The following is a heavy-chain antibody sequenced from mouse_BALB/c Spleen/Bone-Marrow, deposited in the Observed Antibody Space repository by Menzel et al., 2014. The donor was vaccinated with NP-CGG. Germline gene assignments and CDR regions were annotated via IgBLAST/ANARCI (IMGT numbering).Heavy chain of an antibody. CDR2: IDPANGNT. CDR3: AMYYYGSSLFAY. Sequence: EVKLLESGAELVKPGASVKLSCTASGFSIKDTYMHWVKQRPEQGLEWIGRIDPANGNTKYDPKFQGKATITADTSSNTAYLQLSSLTSEDTAVYYCAMYYYGSSLFAYWGQGTLVTVSA. J-gene: IGHJ3*01. D-gene: IGHD1-1*01. CDR1: GFSIKDTY. V-gene: IGHV14-3*02.